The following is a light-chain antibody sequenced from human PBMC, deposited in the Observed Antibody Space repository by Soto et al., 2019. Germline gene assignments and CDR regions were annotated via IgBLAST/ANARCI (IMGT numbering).Light chain of an antibody. CDR2: GAS. CDR1: QSVCSSY. V-gene: IGKV3-20*01. CDR3: QQDGILGP. Sequence: EIALTQSPGTLSLSPGERATLSGRASQSVCSSYLAWYQQKPGQAPRLLIYGASSRATGIPDWFSGSGSGTDFTVTISRLEAEDFEVYYCQQDGILGPFGQGTKVEIK. J-gene: IGKJ1*01.